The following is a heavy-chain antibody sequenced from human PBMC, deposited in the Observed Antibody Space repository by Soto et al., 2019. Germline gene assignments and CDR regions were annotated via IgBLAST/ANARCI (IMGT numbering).Heavy chain of an antibody. D-gene: IGHD2-15*01. J-gene: IGHJ4*02. Sequence: EVQLVESGGGLVQPGGSLRLSCAASGFTFSSNWMNWVRQAPGKGLEWVANIKQDGSEKYYVDSVKGRFTISRDNAKNSLLLQMNRLSVEDTAVYYCARDLGYCSGGSCYSVLDYWGQGDLVTVSS. CDR3: ARDLGYCSGGSCYSVLDY. CDR2: IKQDGSEK. CDR1: GFTFSSNW. V-gene: IGHV3-7*03.